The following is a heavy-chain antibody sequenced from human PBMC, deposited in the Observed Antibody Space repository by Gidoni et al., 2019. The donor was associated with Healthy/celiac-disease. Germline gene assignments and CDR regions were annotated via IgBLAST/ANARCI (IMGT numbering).Heavy chain of an antibody. CDR1: GFTFSSYW. V-gene: IGHV3-74*01. CDR3: AREYQLLPYYGMDV. D-gene: IGHD2-2*01. Sequence: EVQLVESGGGLVQPGGSLRLSCEASGFTFSSYWMHWVRQAPGKGLVWVSRINSDGSSTSYADSVKGRFTISRDNAKNTLYLQMNSLRAEDTAVYYCAREYQLLPYYGMDVWGQGTTVTVSS. J-gene: IGHJ6*02. CDR2: INSDGSST.